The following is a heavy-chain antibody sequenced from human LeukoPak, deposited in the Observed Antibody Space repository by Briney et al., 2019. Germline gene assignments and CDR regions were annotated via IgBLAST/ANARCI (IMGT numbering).Heavy chain of an antibody. CDR1: GGSISSGSYY. J-gene: IGHJ6*04. D-gene: IGHD5-18*01. CDR2: IYTSGST. V-gene: IGHV4-61*02. CDR3: ARDHDTAMGYYYGMDV. Sequence: SQTLSLTCTVSGGSISSGSYYWSWIRQPAGKGLEWIGRIYTSGSTNYNPSLKSRVTISVDTSKNQSSLKLSSVTAADTAVYYCARDHDTAMGYYYGMDVWGKGTTVTVSS.